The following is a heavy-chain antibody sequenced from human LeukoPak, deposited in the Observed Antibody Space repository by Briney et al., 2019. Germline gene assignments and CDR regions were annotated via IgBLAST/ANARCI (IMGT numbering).Heavy chain of an antibody. V-gene: IGHV1-69*05. CDR1: GGTFSSYA. D-gene: IGHD3-10*01. CDR2: IIPIFGAA. J-gene: IGHJ6*02. CDR3: ARGAGEREEYYYGSGSYYGMDV. Sequence: GASVKVSCKASGGTFSSYAISWVRQAPGQGLEWMGGIIPIFGAANYAQKFQGRVTITTDESTSTAYMELSSLRSEDTAVYYCARGAGEREEYYYGSGSYYGMDVWGQGTTVTVSS.